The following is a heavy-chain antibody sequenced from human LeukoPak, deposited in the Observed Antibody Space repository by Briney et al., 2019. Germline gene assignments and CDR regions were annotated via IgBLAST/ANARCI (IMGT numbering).Heavy chain of an antibody. D-gene: IGHD3-10*01. Sequence: TGGSLRLSCAASGFTFSSYGMHWVRQAPGKGLEWVAFIRYDGSKKYYADSVKGRFTISRDNSKNTLYLQMNSLRAEDTAVYCCAKCSVGFGELCNWFDPWGQGTLVTVSS. CDR2: IRYDGSKK. V-gene: IGHV3-30*02. CDR3: AKCSVGFGELCNWFDP. J-gene: IGHJ5*02. CDR1: GFTFSSYG.